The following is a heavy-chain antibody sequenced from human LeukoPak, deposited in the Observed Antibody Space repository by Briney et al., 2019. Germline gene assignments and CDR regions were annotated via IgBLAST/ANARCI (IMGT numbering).Heavy chain of an antibody. CDR1: GFTFSSYE. CDR3: ARDLGYCTSTSCYSLYGMDV. Sequence: GGSLRLSCAASGFTFSSYEMNWVRQAPGKGLEWVSYISSSGSTIHYAGSVKGRFTISRDNAKNSLYLQMNSLRAEDTAVYYCARDLGYCTSTSCYSLYGMDVWGKGTTVTVSS. V-gene: IGHV3-48*03. CDR2: ISSSGSTI. D-gene: IGHD2-2*02. J-gene: IGHJ6*04.